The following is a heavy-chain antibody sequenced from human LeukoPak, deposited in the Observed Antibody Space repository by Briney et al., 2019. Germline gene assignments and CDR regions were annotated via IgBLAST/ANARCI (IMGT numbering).Heavy chain of an antibody. Sequence: GGSLRLSCAASGFTVSSSYMSWVRQAPGKGLEWVSVIYSAGNTYYADSVKGRFTISRDNSKNTLYLQMNSLRAEDTAVYCCARAYCVSSTCFPTWFDPWGQGTLVTVSS. J-gene: IGHJ5*02. CDR2: IYSAGNT. CDR3: ARAYCVSSTCFPTWFDP. D-gene: IGHD2-2*01. CDR1: GFTVSSSY. V-gene: IGHV3-53*01.